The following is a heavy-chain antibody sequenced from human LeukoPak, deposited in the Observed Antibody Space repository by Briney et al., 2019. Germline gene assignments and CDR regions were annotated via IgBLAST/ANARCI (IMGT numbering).Heavy chain of an antibody. V-gene: IGHV1-46*01. CDR2: ISPSGGST. J-gene: IGHJ4*02. D-gene: IGHD3-22*01. CDR1: GGTFSSYA. CDR3: ARDGPPITMIVVVGLNFDY. Sequence: PGASVKVSCKASGGTFSSYAISWVRQAPGQGLEWMGIISPSGGSTSYAQKFQGRVTMTRDRSTSTVYMELSSLRSEDTAVYYCARDGPPITMIVVVGLNFDYWGQGTLVTVSS.